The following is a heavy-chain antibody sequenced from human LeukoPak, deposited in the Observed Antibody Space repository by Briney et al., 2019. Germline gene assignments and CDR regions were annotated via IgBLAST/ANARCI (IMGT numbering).Heavy chain of an antibody. CDR1: GFTFSSYG. J-gene: IGHJ4*02. CDR3: AKGGLRYCSSTSYYTPFDY. CDR2: ISYDGSNK. Sequence: GRSLRLSCAASGFTFSSYGMHWVRQAPGKGLEWVAVISYDGSNKYYADSVKGRFTISRDNSKNTLYLQMNSLRAEDTAVYYCAKGGLRYCSSTSYYTPFDYWGQGTLVTVSS. D-gene: IGHD2-2*02. V-gene: IGHV3-30*18.